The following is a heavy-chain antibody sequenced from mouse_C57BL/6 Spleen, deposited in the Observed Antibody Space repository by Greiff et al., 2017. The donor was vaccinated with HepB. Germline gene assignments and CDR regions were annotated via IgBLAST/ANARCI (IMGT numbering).Heavy chain of an antibody. Sequence: EVQLVESGGGLVQPGGSMKLSCVASGFTFSNYWVNWVRQSPEKGLEWVAQIRLKSDNYATHYAESVKGRFTISRDDSKSSVYLQMNNLRAEDTGIYYCTGGGGNPYYYAMDYWGQGTSVTVSS. CDR1: GFTFSNYW. CDR3: TGGGGNPYYYAMDY. CDR2: IRLKSDNYAT. V-gene: IGHV6-3*01. D-gene: IGHD1-1*02. J-gene: IGHJ4*01.